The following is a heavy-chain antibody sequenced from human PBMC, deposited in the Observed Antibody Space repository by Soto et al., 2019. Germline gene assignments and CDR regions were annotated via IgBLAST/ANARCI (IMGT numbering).Heavy chain of an antibody. CDR1: GYTFTGYY. Sequence: EASVKVSCKASGYTFTGYYMHWVRQAPGQGLEWMGWINPNSGGTNYAQKFQGWVTMTRDTSISTAYMELSRLRSDDTAVYYCARDAHIAAAGTIVGGMDVWGQGTTVTVSS. CDR3: ARDAHIAAAGTIVGGMDV. J-gene: IGHJ6*02. D-gene: IGHD6-13*01. V-gene: IGHV1-2*04. CDR2: INPNSGGT.